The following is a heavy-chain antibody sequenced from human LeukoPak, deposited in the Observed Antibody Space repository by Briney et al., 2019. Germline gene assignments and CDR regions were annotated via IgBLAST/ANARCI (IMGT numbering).Heavy chain of an antibody. CDR1: GYTFTSYY. V-gene: IGHV1-46*01. D-gene: IGHD3-16*01. J-gene: IGHJ4*02. CDR3: AREKLLGHFDS. Sequence: ASVKVSCKASGYTFTSYYMHWVRQAPGQGLEWMGIINPSGGSTSYAQKFQGRVTMTRDTSTSTAYMDLSSLTSEDTAVYYCAREKLLGHFDSWGQGSLVTVSS. CDR2: INPSGGST.